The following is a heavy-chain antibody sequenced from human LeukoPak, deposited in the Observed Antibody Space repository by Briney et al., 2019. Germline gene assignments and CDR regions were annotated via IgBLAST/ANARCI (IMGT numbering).Heavy chain of an antibody. CDR3: ATSAANWFDP. V-gene: IGHV5-51*01. D-gene: IGHD6-13*01. CDR2: IYPGDSDT. Sequence: GESRDISCKGSGYIFTNYLIGWVPQMPGKGLEWMGIIYPGDSDTRYSPSFQGQVTISADKSISTAYLQWSSLKASDTAMYYCATSAANWFDPWGHGTMVSVSS. CDR1: GYIFTNYL. J-gene: IGHJ5*02.